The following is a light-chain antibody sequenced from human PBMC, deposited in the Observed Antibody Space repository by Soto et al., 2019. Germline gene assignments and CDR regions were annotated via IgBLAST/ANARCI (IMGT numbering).Light chain of an antibody. V-gene: IGKV1-12*01. CDR1: QGISSF. CDR2: AAS. J-gene: IGKJ5*01. CDR3: QQANSFPIT. Sequence: DIHMTQSPSTLPASVGDRVTITCRASQGISSFLAWYQQKPGKAPKLLIYAASSLQSGVPSRFSGSGFGTDFTLTIGSLQPEDVATYYCQQANSFPITLGQGTLLEIK.